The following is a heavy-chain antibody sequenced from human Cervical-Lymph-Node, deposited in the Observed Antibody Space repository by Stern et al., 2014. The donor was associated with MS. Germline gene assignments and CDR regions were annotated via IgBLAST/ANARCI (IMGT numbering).Heavy chain of an antibody. Sequence: QVQLVESGAEVKKPGSSVKVSCKASGDTFSSYAINWVRQVPGQGLEWMGGVTPVLGTTNEAQNTQARVTITADKSTNTAYMELMTLRSEDTAVYYCARGGGLVGYFDYWGQGTLVSVSS. CDR1: GDTFSSYA. J-gene: IGHJ4*02. CDR2: VTPVLGTT. V-gene: IGHV1-69*06. CDR3: ARGGGLVGYFDY. D-gene: IGHD1-26*01.